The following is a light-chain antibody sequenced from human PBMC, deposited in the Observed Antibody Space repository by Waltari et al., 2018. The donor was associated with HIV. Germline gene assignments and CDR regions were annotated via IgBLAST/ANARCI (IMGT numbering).Light chain of an antibody. CDR2: GAS. CDR1: QSVISSY. V-gene: IGKV3-20*01. J-gene: IGKJ2*01. Sequence: EIVLTQSPGTLSLSPGERVTLSCRASQSVISSYLAWYQQRPGQAPRLLIYGASNRATGIPDRFSGSGSETDFTLTTSRLEPEDVAVFYCQQYGTSPYTFGQGTKLEIK. CDR3: QQYGTSPYT.